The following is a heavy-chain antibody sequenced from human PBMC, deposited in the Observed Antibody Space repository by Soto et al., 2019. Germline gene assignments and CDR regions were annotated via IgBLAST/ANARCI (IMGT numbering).Heavy chain of an antibody. V-gene: IGHV4-59*08. J-gene: IGHJ4*02. CDR3: ARRVSENDY. CDR1: GGSISNYY. D-gene: IGHD6-13*01. Sequence: PSETLSLTCTVSGGSISNYYWSWVRQPPGKGLEWIGYIYDSGSTNYNPSLKSRVTISVDTSKNQFSLKLSSVTAADTAVYYCARRVSENDYWGQGTLVTVSS. CDR2: IYDSGST.